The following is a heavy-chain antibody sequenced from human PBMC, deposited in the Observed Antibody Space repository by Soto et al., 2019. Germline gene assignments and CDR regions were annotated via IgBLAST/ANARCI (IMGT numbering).Heavy chain of an antibody. J-gene: IGHJ4*02. D-gene: IGHD3-16*02. CDR3: ASRRAFGGVIVLDY. CDR2: IYYSGST. CDR1: GGSISSGGYY. Sequence: QVQLQESGPGLVKPSQTLSLTCTVSGGSISSGGYYWSWIRQHPGKGLEWIGYIYYSGSTYYNPSLLSRVTIAVDTSKNQFSLKLSSVTAADTAVYYCASRRAFGGVIVLDYWGQGTLVTVSS. V-gene: IGHV4-31*03.